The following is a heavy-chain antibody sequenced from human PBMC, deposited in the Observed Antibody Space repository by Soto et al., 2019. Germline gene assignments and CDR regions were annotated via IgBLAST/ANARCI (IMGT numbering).Heavy chain of an antibody. CDR2: IYWDDDK. CDR3: ARGGWTTYYRPFFDY. Sequence: QITLKESGPTLVKPTQTLTLTCTFSGFSLSTSGVGVGWIRQPPGKALEWLALIYWDDDKRYSPSLKSRLSITKDTSRNQVVLTRTKLDTVDTATYYCARGGWTTYYRPFFDYWCHVTLVTVSS. D-gene: IGHD3-10*01. CDR1: GFSLSTSGVG. V-gene: IGHV2-5*02. J-gene: IGHJ4*01.